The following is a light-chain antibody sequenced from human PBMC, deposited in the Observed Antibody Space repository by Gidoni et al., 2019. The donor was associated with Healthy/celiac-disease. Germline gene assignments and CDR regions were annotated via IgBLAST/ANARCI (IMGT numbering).Light chain of an antibody. J-gene: IGKJ1*01. Sequence: DIQMTQSPSTLSASVGDRVTITCRASQSISSWLAWYQQKPGKAPKLLIYQASSVESGVPSRFSGSGSGTEFTLTISSLPPDDFATYYCQQYNSYPVTFGQGTKVEIK. CDR3: QQYNSYPVT. CDR2: QAS. V-gene: IGKV1-5*03. CDR1: QSISSW.